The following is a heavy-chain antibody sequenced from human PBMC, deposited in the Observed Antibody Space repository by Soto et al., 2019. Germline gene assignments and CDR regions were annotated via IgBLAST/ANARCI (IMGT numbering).Heavy chain of an antibody. CDR1: GGSISTYY. V-gene: IGHV4-4*07. Sequence: PSETLSLTCTVSGGSISTYYWSWIRQPAGKGLEWIGRIYASGSTNYNPSLKSRVTMSVATSKNQLSLKLSSVNAADTAVYYPSRGASVIIPTATSFDYWGQGTLVTVAS. CDR3: SRGASVIIPTATSFDY. CDR2: IYASGST. J-gene: IGHJ4*02. D-gene: IGHD2-2*01.